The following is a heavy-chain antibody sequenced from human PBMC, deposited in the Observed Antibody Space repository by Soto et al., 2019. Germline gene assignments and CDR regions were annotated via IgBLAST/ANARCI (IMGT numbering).Heavy chain of an antibody. J-gene: IGHJ4*02. CDR3: AKDILSTPDTGGIGY. D-gene: IGHD1-26*01. CDR1: GFTFDDYA. V-gene: IGHV3-9*01. Sequence: EVQLVESGGGLVQPGRSLRLSCAASGFTFDDYAMHWVRQAPGTGLEWVSGISWICGSIGYGDSVKGRFTISRDNAKNSLYLQMNSLRAEDTALYYCAKDILSTPDTGGIGYWGQGTLVTVSS. CDR2: ISWICGSI.